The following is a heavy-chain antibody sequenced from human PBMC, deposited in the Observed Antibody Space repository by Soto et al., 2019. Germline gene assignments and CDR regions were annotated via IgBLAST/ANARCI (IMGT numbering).Heavy chain of an antibody. CDR3: ARQRPTDGRWEFANYYGMDV. CDR1: GGSFSAYY. V-gene: IGHV4-34*12. CDR2: IIHSKST. Sequence: SETLSLTCAVYGGSFSAYYWSWVRQPPGKGLEWIGEIIHSKSTKYNPSLKSRVTISVDTSKNQFSLKLSSVTAADTAVYYCARQRPTDGRWEFANYYGMDVWGQGTPVTVS. D-gene: IGHD1-26*01. J-gene: IGHJ6*02.